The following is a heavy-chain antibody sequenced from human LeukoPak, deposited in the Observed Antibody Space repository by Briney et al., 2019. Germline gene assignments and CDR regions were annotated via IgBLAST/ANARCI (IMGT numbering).Heavy chain of an antibody. CDR2: IYTSGST. J-gene: IGHJ3*02. Sequence: SETLSLTCTVSGGSISSGSYYWSWIRQPAGKGLDWIGRIYTSGSTNYNPSLKSRVTISVDTSKNQFSLKLSSVTAADTAVYYCARDRYDAFEIWGQGTMVTVSS. CDR1: GGSISSGSYY. CDR3: ARDRYDAFEI. V-gene: IGHV4-61*02.